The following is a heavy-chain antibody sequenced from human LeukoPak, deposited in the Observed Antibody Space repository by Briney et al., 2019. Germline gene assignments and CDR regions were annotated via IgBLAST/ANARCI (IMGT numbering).Heavy chain of an antibody. CDR1: GSTFSGSA. Sequence: GGSLRLSCAASGSTFSGSAMHWVRQASGKGLEWVGRIRSKANSYATAYAASVKGRFTISRDDSKNTAYLQMNSLKTEDTAVYYCTRLIGGSSSKWGQGTLVTVSS. CDR3: TRLIGGSSSK. V-gene: IGHV3-73*01. CDR2: IRSKANSYAT. J-gene: IGHJ4*02. D-gene: IGHD6-6*01.